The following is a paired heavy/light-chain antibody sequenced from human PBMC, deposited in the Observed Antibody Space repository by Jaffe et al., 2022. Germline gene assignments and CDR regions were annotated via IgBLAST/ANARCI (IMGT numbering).Heavy chain of an antibody. CDR2: IYTSGNT. Sequence: QVQLQESGPGLVKPSQTLSLTCTVSGGSISSGSYYWSWIRQPAEKGLEWIGRIYTSGNTDYNPSLKSRVTISMDTSKNQFSLKLSSVTAADTAVYYCARSDAMVRGIIISFLYFDYWGQGTLVTVSS. D-gene: IGHD3-10*01. CDR3: ARSDAMVRGIIISFLYFDY. J-gene: IGHJ4*02. CDR1: GGSISSGSYY. V-gene: IGHV4-61*02.
Light chain of an antibody. Sequence: QSALTQPASVSGSPGQSITISCTGTSSDVGSYNYVSWYQQHPGKAPKLMIYDVINRPSGVSNRFSGSKSGNTASLTISGLQAEDEADYYCSSYRSSSTHVVFGGGTKLTVL. CDR3: SSYRSSSTHVV. CDR1: SSDVGSYNY. J-gene: IGLJ2*01. V-gene: IGLV2-14*03. CDR2: DVI.